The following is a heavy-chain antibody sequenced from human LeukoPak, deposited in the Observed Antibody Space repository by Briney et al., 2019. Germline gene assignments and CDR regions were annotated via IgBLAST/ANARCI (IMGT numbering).Heavy chain of an antibody. J-gene: IGHJ4*02. CDR1: GFTFSSYF. CDR3: ARGGDTSNWYPGYFDY. V-gene: IGHV3-74*01. D-gene: IGHD6-13*01. Sequence: GGSLTLSCAASGFTFSSYFMNWVRQAPGKGPVWVSRIKSDGSSTRFADSVQGRFTISRDNGKNTVYLQMNSLRAEDTAVYYCARGGDTSNWYPGYFDYWGQGALVTVSS. CDR2: IKSDGSST.